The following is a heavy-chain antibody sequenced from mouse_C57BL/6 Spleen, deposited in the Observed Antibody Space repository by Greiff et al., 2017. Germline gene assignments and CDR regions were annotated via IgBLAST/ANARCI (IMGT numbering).Heavy chain of an antibody. Sequence: QVQLQQSGAELVKPGASVKISCKASGYAFSSYWMNWVKQRPGKGLEWIGQIYPGDGDTNYNGKFKGKATLTADKSSSTAYMPLSSLTSEDSAVYFCARDYYGSSPRYFDVWGKGTTVTVSS. V-gene: IGHV1-80*01. CDR2: IYPGDGDT. CDR3: ARDYYGSSPRYFDV. CDR1: GYAFSSYW. J-gene: IGHJ1*03. D-gene: IGHD1-1*01.